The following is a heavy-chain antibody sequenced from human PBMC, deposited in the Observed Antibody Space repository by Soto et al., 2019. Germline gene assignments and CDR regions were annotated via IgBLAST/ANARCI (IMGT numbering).Heavy chain of an antibody. CDR2: INSDGSST. CDR3: ARDSHDFWSGYYRPKGTNWFDP. Sequence: PGGSLRLSCAASGFTFSSYWIHWVRQAPGKGLAWVSRINSDGSSTSYADSVKGRFTISRDNAKNTLYLQMNSLRAEDTAVYYCARDSHDFWSGYYRPKGTNWFDPWGQGTLVTVSS. J-gene: IGHJ5*02. V-gene: IGHV3-74*01. D-gene: IGHD3-3*01. CDR1: GFTFSSYW.